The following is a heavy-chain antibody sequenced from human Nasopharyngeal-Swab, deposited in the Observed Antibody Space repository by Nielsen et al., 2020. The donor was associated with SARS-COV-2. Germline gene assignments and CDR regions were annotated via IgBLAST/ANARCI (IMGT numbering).Heavy chain of an antibody. CDR2: IIPIFGTA. CDR3: ARDDSSGWNRKSYHYYMDV. D-gene: IGHD6-19*01. CDR1: GGTFSSYA. Sequence: SVKVSCKASGGTFSSYAISWVRQAPGQGLEWMGGIIPIFGTANYAQKFQGRVTITADESTSTAYMELSSLRSEDTAVYYCARDDSSGWNRKSYHYYMDVWGKGTTVTVSS. V-gene: IGHV1-69*13. J-gene: IGHJ6*03.